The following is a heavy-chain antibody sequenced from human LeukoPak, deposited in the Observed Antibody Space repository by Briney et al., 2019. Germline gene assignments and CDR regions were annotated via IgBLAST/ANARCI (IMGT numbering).Heavy chain of an antibody. D-gene: IGHD4-17*01. CDR2: IYTSGST. Sequence: SETLSLTCTVSGGSISSYYWSWIRQPPGKGLEWIGRIYTSGSTNYNPSLKSRVTMSVDTSKHQFSLKLSSVTAADTAVYYCARDRPDYGDSNFDYWGQGTLVTVSS. CDR3: ARDRPDYGDSNFDY. V-gene: IGHV4-4*07. CDR1: GGSISSYY. J-gene: IGHJ4*02.